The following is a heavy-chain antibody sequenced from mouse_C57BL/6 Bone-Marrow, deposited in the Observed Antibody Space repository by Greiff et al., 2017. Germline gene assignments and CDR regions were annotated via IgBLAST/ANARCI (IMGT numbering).Heavy chain of an antibody. Sequence: EVHLVESGGGLVKPGGSLKLSCAASGFTFSSYAMSWVCQTPEKRLEWVATISDGGSYTYYPDNVKGRFTISRDNAKNNLYLQMSHLKSEDTAMYYCARDTTVVAIDYWGQGTTLTVSS. D-gene: IGHD1-1*01. V-gene: IGHV5-4*01. CDR2: ISDGGSYT. CDR1: GFTFSSYA. J-gene: IGHJ2*01. CDR3: ARDTTVVAIDY.